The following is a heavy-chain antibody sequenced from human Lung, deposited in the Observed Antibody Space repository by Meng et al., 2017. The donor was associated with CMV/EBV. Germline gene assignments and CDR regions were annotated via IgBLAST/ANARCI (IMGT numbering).Heavy chain of an antibody. Sequence: GSLRLSCAVYGGSFSGYYWSLIRQPPGKGLEWIGEINHSGSTNYNPSLKSRVTISVDTSKNQFSLKLSSVTAADTAVYYCAGEQGAVWGQGTLVTVSS. V-gene: IGHV4-34*01. J-gene: IGHJ4*02. CDR1: GGSFSGYY. CDR2: INHSGST. CDR3: AGEQGAV. D-gene: IGHD3-16*01.